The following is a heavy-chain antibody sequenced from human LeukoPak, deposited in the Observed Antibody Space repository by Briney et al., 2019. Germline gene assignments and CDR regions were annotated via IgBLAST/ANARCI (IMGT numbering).Heavy chain of an antibody. CDR1: GYTFTGYY. V-gene: IGHV1-2*02. CDR3: ARVAYGDYVVPFDY. J-gene: IGHJ4*02. D-gene: IGHD4-17*01. Sequence: ASVKVSCKASGYTFTGYYMHWVRQAPGQGLEWMGWINPNSGGTNYAQKFQGRVTMPRDTSISTAYMELSTLRSDDTAVYFCARVAYGDYVVPFDYWGQGTLVTVSS. CDR2: INPNSGGT.